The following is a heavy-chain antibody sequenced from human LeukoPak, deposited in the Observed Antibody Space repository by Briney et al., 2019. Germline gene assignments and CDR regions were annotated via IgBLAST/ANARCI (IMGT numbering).Heavy chain of an antibody. CDR2: IYYSGST. CDR1: GGSISSSSYY. V-gene: IGHV4-39*01. CDR3: ARRPIAVAGTYDKPFDY. D-gene: IGHD6-19*01. J-gene: IGHJ4*02. Sequence: KPSETLSLTCTVSGGSISSSSYYWGWIRQPPGKGLEWIGSIYYSGSTYYNPSLKSRVTISVDTSKNQFSLKLSSVTAADTAVYYCARRPIAVAGTYDKPFDYWGQGTLVTVSS.